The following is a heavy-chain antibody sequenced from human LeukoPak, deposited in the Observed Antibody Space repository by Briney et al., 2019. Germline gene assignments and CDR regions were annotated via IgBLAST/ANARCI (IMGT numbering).Heavy chain of an antibody. CDR1: GYTFTDYF. CDR3: ARRYYSYYMDV. Sequence: ASVKVSCKASGYTFTDYFMHWVRQAPGQGLEWMGWINPNSGGTNYAQKFQGRVTMTTDTSTSTAYMELRSLRSDDTAVYFCARRYYSYYMDVWGKGTTVTVSS. J-gene: IGHJ6*03. CDR2: INPNSGGT. V-gene: IGHV1-2*02.